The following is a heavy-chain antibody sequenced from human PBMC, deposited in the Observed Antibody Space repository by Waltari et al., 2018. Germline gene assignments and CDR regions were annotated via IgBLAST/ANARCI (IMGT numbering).Heavy chain of an antibody. CDR1: GIIFSDHY. D-gene: IGHD5-12*01. Sequence: EVQLVESGGGLVQPGGSLRLSCAASGIIFSDHYRDWVRQAPGKGLEWVSRIAHKPDNYVTRYAASVQGRFTISRDDSKNSLYLQMNSLETEDTALYYCARVGYSSGSEDYWGQGTLVTVSS. J-gene: IGHJ4*02. CDR2: IAHKPDNYVT. V-gene: IGHV3-72*01. CDR3: ARVGYSSGSEDY.